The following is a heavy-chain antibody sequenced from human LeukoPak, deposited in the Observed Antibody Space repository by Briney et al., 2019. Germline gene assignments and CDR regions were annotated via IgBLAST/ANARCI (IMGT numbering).Heavy chain of an antibody. CDR1: GASISSYR. D-gene: IGHD3-10*01. CDR3: ARGRGDYYGSGSSFYYYYYYMDV. CDR2: ISNTWST. Sequence: PSETLSLTCTVSGASISSYRWSWIRQPPGKGLEWIGYISNTWSTDYNPSLKSRVAISLDTSKMQFSLKLSSVTAADTAVYYCARGRGDYYGSGSSFYYYYYYMDVWGKGTTVTVSS. J-gene: IGHJ6*03. V-gene: IGHV4-59*01.